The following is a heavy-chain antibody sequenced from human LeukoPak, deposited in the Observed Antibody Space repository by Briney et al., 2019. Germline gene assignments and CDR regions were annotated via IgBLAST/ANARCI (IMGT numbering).Heavy chain of an antibody. CDR1: GYTFTGYY. CDR3: ARDLSGEYQLLWGLDY. J-gene: IGHJ4*02. V-gene: IGHV1-2*02. Sequence: GSSVTVSFKSSGYTFTGYYIHWVRPPPAQGIAWMGWINPNSGGTNNAQKFQGRVTMTRDTSIITAYMELSRLRSDDTAVYYCARDLSGEYQLLWGLDYWGQGTLVTVSS. CDR2: INPNSGGT. D-gene: IGHD2-2*01.